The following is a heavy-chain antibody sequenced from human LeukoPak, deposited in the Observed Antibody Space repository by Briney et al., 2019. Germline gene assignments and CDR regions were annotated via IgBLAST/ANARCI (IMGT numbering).Heavy chain of an antibody. V-gene: IGHV3-23*01. CDR1: GLTFYTYA. Sequence: GGSLRLSCSVSGLTFYTYAMGWVRQAPGKGLEWVSAISGRDGRTYYTDSVKGRFTISRDNSKNTLYLQMNSLRAEDTAVYYCCTSPSFGSSWYQFNYWGQGALVTVSS. CDR2: ISGRDGRT. CDR3: CTSPSFGSSWYQFNY. D-gene: IGHD6-13*01. J-gene: IGHJ4*02.